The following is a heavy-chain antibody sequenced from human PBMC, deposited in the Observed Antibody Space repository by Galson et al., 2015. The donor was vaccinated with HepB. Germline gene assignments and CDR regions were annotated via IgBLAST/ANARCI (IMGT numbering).Heavy chain of an antibody. CDR3: ARMTYYGSGPNYYGMDV. D-gene: IGHD3-10*01. CDR1: GYTFTSYY. CDR2: INPSGGST. Sequence: SVKVSCKASGYTFTSYYMHWVRQAPGQGLEWMGIINPSGGSTSYAQKLQGRVTMTRDTSMSTVYMELSSLRSEDTAVYYCARMTYYGSGPNYYGMDVWGQGTTVTVSS. J-gene: IGHJ6*02. V-gene: IGHV1-46*04.